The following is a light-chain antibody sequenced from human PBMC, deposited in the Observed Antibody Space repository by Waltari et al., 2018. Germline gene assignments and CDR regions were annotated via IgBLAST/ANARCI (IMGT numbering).Light chain of an antibody. Sequence: QSMLIQPPSASGAPGQRVTISCSGRSSNIGTNPVTWYQQFPGTAPKLLIYSDNQRPSGVPARFSGSKSGTSASLAITGLQSEDEADYSCAAWDDSLNGVVFGGGTKLTVL. J-gene: IGLJ2*01. V-gene: IGLV1-44*01. CDR1: SSNIGTNP. CDR3: AAWDDSLNGVV. CDR2: SDN.